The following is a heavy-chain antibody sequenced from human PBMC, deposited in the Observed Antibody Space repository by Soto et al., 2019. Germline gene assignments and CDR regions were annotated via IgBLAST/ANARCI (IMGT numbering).Heavy chain of an antibody. CDR1: GFTFSSYG. V-gene: IGHV3-33*01. J-gene: IGHJ4*02. CDR2: IWYDGSNK. Sequence: QVQLVESGGGVVQPGRSLRLSCAASGFTFSSYGMHWVRQAPGKGLEWVAVIWYDGSNKYYADSVKGRFTISRDNSKNPLYLQMNSLRAEDTAVYYCARDRGYGSGSYRPMYYFDYWGQGTLVTVSS. CDR3: ARDRGYGSGSYRPMYYFDY. D-gene: IGHD3-10*01.